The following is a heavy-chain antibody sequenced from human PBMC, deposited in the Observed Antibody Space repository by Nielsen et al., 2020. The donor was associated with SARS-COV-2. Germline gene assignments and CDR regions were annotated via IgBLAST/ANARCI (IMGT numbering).Heavy chain of an antibody. CDR3: ARTYSSGWSHYFDY. CDR2: IYYSGST. V-gene: IGHV4-59*01. Sequence: SETLSLTCAVYGGSFSGYYWSWIRQPPGKGLEWIGYIYYSGSTNYNPSLKSRVTISVDTSKNQFSLKLSSVTAADTAVYYCARTYSSGWSHYFDYWGQGTLVTVSS. CDR1: GGSFSGYY. J-gene: IGHJ4*02. D-gene: IGHD6-19*01.